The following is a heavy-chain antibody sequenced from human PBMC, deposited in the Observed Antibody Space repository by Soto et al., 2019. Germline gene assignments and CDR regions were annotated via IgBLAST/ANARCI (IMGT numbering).Heavy chain of an antibody. CDR3: AINTRGYRPRQGFFDY. J-gene: IGHJ4*02. Sequence: SETLSLTCTVSGGSISSYYWSWIRQPPGKGLEWIGYIYYSGSTNYNPSLKSRVTISVDTSKNQFSLKLSSVTAADTAVYYCAINTRGYRPRQGFFDYWGRGPPVTASS. CDR1: GGSISSYY. D-gene: IGHD2-8*02. CDR2: IYYSGST. V-gene: IGHV4-59*08.